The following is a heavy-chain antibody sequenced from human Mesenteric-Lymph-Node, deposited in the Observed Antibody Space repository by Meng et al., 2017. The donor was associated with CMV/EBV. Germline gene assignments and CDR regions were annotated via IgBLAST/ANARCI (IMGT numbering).Heavy chain of an antibody. J-gene: IGHJ4*02. CDR2: IIPIFGTA. V-gene: IGHV1-69*05. Sequence: SVKVSCKASGYPFTGYYIHWVRQAPGQGLEWMGWIIPIFGTANYAQKFQGRVTITTDESTSTAYMELSSLRSEDTAVYYCARGSYYYDSSGYRFPFDYWGQGTLDTVSS. D-gene: IGHD3-22*01. CDR3: ARGSYYYDSSGYRFPFDY. CDR1: GYPFTGYY.